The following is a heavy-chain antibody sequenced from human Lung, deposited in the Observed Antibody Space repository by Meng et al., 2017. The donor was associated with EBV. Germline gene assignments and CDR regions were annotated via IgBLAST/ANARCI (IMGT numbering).Heavy chain of an antibody. CDR3: ARPSIAVAGWDY. D-gene: IGHD6-19*01. CDR2: IYYSGST. CDR1: GGSISSGGYS. Sequence: LQLQESGSGLVKPSQTLSLTCAVSGGSISSGGYSWSWIRQPPGKGLEWIGYIYYSGSTYYNPSLKSRVTISVDTSKNQFSLKLSSVTAADTAVYYRARPSIAVAGWDYWGQGTLVTVSS. J-gene: IGHJ4*02. V-gene: IGHV4-30-2*03.